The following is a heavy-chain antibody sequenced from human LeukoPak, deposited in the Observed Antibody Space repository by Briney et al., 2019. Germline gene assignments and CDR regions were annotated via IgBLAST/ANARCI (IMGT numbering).Heavy chain of an antibody. CDR2: ISYDGSNK. Sequence: GRSLRLSCAASGFTFSSYAMHWVRQAPGKGLEWVAVISYDGSNKYYADSVKGRFTISRDNAKNSLYLQMDSLGPEDTAVYYCARDPYSGNYGAYYYYYMDVWGKGTTVTISS. J-gene: IGHJ6*03. CDR3: ARDPYSGNYGAYYYYYMDV. CDR1: GFTFSSYA. V-gene: IGHV3-30*04. D-gene: IGHD1-26*01.